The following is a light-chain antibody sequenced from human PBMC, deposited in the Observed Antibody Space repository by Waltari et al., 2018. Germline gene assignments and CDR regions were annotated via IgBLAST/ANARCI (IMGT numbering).Light chain of an antibody. CDR1: TPHIGNNF. CDR2: DNY. V-gene: IGLV1-51*01. CDR3: GTWDSSLSGVI. J-gene: IGLJ2*01. Sequence: QSVLTQPPSVSAAPGQKVTISCSGSTPHIGNNFVSLYQHLPGTAPKLLIYDNYKRPSGVPDRFSGSKFGTSATLAITGLQTGDEADYYCGTWDSSLSGVIFGGGTKVTVL.